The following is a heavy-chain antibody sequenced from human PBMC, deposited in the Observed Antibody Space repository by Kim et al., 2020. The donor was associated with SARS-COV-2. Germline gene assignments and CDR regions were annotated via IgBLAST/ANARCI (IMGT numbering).Heavy chain of an antibody. V-gene: IGHV4-34*01. D-gene: IGHD3-10*01. Sequence: SETLSLTCAVYGGSFSGYYWSWIRQPPGKGLEWIGEINHSGSTNYNPSLKSRVTISVDTSKNQFSLKLSSVTAADTAVYYCARVPLWFGEFLGRRGALDYWGQGTLVTVSS. CDR2: INHSGST. CDR1: GGSFSGYY. J-gene: IGHJ4*02. CDR3: ARVPLWFGEFLGRRGALDY.